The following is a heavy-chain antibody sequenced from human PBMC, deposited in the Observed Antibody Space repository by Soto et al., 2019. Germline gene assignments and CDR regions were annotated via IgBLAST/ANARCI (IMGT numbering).Heavy chain of an antibody. V-gene: IGHV1-69*06. CDR3: AKEGPLGGYYYDSSGYFYDY. J-gene: IGHJ4*02. Sequence: GASVKVSCKASGGTFSSYAISWVRQAPGQGLEWMGGIIPIFGTANYAQKFQGRVTITADKSTSTAYMELSSLRSEDTAVYYCAKEGPLGGYYYDSSGYFYDYWGQGTLVTVSS. CDR2: IIPIFGTA. CDR1: GGTFSSYA. D-gene: IGHD3-22*01.